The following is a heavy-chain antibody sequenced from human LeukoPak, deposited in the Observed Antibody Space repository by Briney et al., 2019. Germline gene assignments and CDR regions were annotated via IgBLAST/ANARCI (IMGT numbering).Heavy chain of an antibody. CDR2: IRYDGSNK. CDR3: ARVPSGLIVGAMVTRGAFDI. D-gene: IGHD1-26*01. Sequence: PGGSLRLSCAASGFTFSSYGMHWVRQAPGKGLEWVAFIRYDGSNKYYADSVKGRFTISRDNAKNSLYLQMNSLRAEDTAVYYCARVPSGLIVGAMVTRGAFDIWGQGTMVTVSS. CDR1: GFTFSSYG. V-gene: IGHV3-30*02. J-gene: IGHJ3*02.